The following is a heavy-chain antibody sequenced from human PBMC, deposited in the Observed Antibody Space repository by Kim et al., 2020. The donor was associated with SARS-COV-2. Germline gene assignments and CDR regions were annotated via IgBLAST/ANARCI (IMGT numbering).Heavy chain of an antibody. Sequence: SETLSLTCTVSGGSISSYYWSWIRQPPGKGLEWIGYIYYSGSTNYNPSLKSRVTISVDTSKNQFSLKLSSVTAADTAVYYCARHVRAAAGRLDYWGQGTLVTVSS. CDR2: IYYSGST. V-gene: IGHV4-59*08. D-gene: IGHD6-13*01. CDR1: GGSISSYY. J-gene: IGHJ4*02. CDR3: ARHVRAAAGRLDY.